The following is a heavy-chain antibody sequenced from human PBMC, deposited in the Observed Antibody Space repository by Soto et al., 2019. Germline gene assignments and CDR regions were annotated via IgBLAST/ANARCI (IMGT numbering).Heavy chain of an antibody. J-gene: IGHJ4*02. D-gene: IGHD3-10*01. V-gene: IGHV3-23*01. CDR3: ARGSKDSYPGSRIFDF. Sequence: XVSLRRSCAASGSSFGSSWISWVLQARGAGLEWVSTITDTGGDEKYADSVRGRFTISRDNSKKTLYLQMSSLRADDSAVYFCARGSKDSYPGSRIFDFRGRGTLVTVSS. CDR1: GSSFGSSW. CDR2: ITDTGGDE.